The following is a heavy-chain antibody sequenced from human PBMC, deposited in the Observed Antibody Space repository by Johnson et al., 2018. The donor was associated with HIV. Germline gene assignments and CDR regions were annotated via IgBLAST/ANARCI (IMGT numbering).Heavy chain of an antibody. Sequence: QVQLVESGGGVVQPGRSLRIQCEVSEFNFRNYALHWVRLAPGKGLQWVAVVSYDGSQTFYADAVKGRFTISRDNSKYTLYLQMDNLRLEDTALYYCARGRKEVAAAEGLDNDGFDRWGKGTAVTVSSRKMYVSDDAFDIWGQGTMVIVSS. D-gene: IGHD3/OR15-3a*01. J-gene: IGHJ3*02. CDR1: EFNFRNYA. CDR2: VSYDGSQT. CDR3: ARGRKEVAAAEGLDNDGFDRWGKGTAVTVSSRKMYVSDDAFDI. V-gene: IGHV3-30*03.